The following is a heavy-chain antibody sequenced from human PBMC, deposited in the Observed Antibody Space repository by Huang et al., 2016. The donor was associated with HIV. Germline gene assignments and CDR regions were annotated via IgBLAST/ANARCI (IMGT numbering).Heavy chain of an antibody. CDR2: ISSSSKSK. J-gene: IGHJ4*02. CDR1: GFTFGDFN. V-gene: IGHV3-48*04. Sequence: EVQLVESGGGLVQPGTSLRLSCAASGFTFGDFNMNWVRQAPGKGVEWISYISSSSKSKLYADSVKGRFTISRDNARNSLYLQLKSLRVEDTAVYYCARESCSGGTCYLFDFWGQGVLVTVSS. CDR3: ARESCSGGTCYLFDF. D-gene: IGHD2-15*01.